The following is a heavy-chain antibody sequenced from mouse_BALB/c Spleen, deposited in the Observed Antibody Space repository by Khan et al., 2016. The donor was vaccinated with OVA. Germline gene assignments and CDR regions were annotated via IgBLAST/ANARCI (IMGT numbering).Heavy chain of an antibody. CDR3: ARQPYYHYNSMDY. V-gene: IGHV2-6-1*01. Sequence: QVQLKQSGPGLVAPSQSLSITCTISGFSLTNYGVHWVRQPPGKGLEWLVVIWRDGSTNYNSALRSRLTISKDNSKSQVFLKMNSLETDDKAMYFCARQPYYHYNSMDYWGQGTSVTVSS. CDR1: GFSLTNYG. J-gene: IGHJ4*01. D-gene: IGHD1-1*02. CDR2: IWRDGST.